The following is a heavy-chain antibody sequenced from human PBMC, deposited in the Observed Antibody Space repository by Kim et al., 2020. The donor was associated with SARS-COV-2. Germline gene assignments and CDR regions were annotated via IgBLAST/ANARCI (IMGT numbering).Heavy chain of an antibody. CDR3: ARRTGTTYDY. CDR2: DT. J-gene: IGHJ4*02. Sequence: DTRYSPSFQGQVTISADKSISTAYLQWSSLKASDTAMYYCARRTGTTYDYWGQGTLVTVSS. D-gene: IGHD1-1*01. V-gene: IGHV5-51*01.